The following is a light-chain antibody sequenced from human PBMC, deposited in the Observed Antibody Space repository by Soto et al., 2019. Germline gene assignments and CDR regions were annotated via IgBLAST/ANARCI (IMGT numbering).Light chain of an antibody. CDR2: GAS. V-gene: IGKV3D-15*01. CDR3: QQYNNWPIT. J-gene: IGKJ4*02. CDR1: QSVSSN. Sequence: EIVMTQSPATLSVSPGERATVSCRASQSVSSNLAWYQQKPGQAPRLLIYGASTRATGIPARFSGSGSGTVFTLTISSLQSEDFAVYYCQQYNNWPITFGGGTKVEIK.